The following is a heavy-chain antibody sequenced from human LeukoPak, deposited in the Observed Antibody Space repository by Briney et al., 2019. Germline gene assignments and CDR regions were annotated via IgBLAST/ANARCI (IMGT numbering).Heavy chain of an antibody. CDR3: ARHSPAAGTSAFDI. V-gene: IGHV4-59*08. D-gene: IGHD6-13*01. Sequence: SETLSLTCTVSGGSISTYYWNWIRQPPGKGLEWIAYITYSGSTNYIPSLESRVTISVDTSKNQFSLKLSSVTAADTAVYSCARHSPAAGTSAFDIWGQRTMVTVSS. CDR2: ITYSGST. J-gene: IGHJ3*02. CDR1: GGSISTYY.